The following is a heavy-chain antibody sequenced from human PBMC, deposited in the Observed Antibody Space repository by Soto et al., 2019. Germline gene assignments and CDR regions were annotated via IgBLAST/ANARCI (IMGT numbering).Heavy chain of an antibody. D-gene: IGHD2-8*01. Sequence: SETLSLTCTVSGGSISNFYWSWIRQPLGKGLEWIGYISYSGNTNYNPSLKSRVSISVDTSKNQLSLNLTSVTAADTAVYYCARAPMVLSRSYFDSWGQGTPVTASS. J-gene: IGHJ4*02. CDR3: ARAPMVLSRSYFDS. CDR1: GGSISNFY. CDR2: ISYSGNT. V-gene: IGHV4-59*01.